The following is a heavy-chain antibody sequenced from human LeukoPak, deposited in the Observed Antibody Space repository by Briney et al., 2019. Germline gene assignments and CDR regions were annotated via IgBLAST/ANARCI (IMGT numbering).Heavy chain of an antibody. D-gene: IGHD3-16*01. CDR2: IWYDGSNK. V-gene: IGHV3-33*01. CDR1: GFTFSTYS. Sequence: GRSLRLSCAASGFTFSTYSMHWVRQAPGKGLEWVAVIWYDGSNKYYADSVKGRFTISRDNSKNTLYLQMNSLRAEDTAVYYCAREITFLGPFDPWGQGTLVTVSS. CDR3: AREITFLGPFDP. J-gene: IGHJ5*02.